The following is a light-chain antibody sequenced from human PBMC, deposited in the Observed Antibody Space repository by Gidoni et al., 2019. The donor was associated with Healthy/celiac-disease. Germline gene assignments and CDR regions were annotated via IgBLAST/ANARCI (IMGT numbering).Light chain of an antibody. Sequence: QSALTQPASVSGPPGQSITISCTGTSIDVGGYNYVYWYQHHPGKAPKLMIYDVSNRPSGVSNRFSGSKSGNTASLTISGLQAEDEADYYCSSYTSSSTLVVFGGGTKLTVL. J-gene: IGLJ2*01. CDR2: DVS. CDR1: SIDVGGYNY. V-gene: IGLV2-14*03. CDR3: SSYTSSSTLVV.